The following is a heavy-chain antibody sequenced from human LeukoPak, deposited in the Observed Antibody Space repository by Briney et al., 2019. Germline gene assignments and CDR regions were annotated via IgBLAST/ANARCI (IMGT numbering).Heavy chain of an antibody. CDR1: GITLSNYG. J-gene: IGHJ4*02. V-gene: IGHV3-23*01. D-gene: IGHD3-10*01. CDR3: AKRGVVIRIFLVGFHKEAYYFDS. Sequence: GGSLRLSCAASGITLSNYGMSWVRQAPGKGLEWVAGISGSGGGTTYVDSVKGRFTISRDNSKNTLYLQMNSLRGEDTAVYFCAKRGVVIRIFLVGFHKEAYYFDSWGQGALVTVSS. CDR2: ISGSGGGT.